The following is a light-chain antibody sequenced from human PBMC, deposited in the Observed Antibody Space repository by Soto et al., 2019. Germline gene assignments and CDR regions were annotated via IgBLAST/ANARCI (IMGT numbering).Light chain of an antibody. CDR3: QQYDSLKPF. CDR2: DAS. V-gene: IGKV1-33*01. Sequence: DFQMTQSPSSLSASVGDRVTITCQASQDISKYLNWYQQKPGKAPNLLIYDASNLEIGVPSRFSRTESGTYFTFTISSLQPDDTATYYCQQYDSLKPFFGQGTKLEIK. J-gene: IGKJ2*01. CDR1: QDISKY.